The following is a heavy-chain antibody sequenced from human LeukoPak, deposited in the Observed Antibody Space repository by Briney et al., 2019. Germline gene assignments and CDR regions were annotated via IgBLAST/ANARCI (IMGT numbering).Heavy chain of an antibody. D-gene: IGHD3-10*01. CDR3: ARDLRWFGELLSVSYYYGMDV. V-gene: IGHV3-48*01. Sequence: GGSLRLSCAASGFTFSSYSMNWVRQAPGKGLEWVSYISSSSSTIYYADSVKGRFTISRDNAKNSLYLQMNSLRAEDTAVYYCARDLRWFGELLSVSYYYGMDVWGQGTTVTVSS. CDR2: ISSSSSTI. J-gene: IGHJ6*02. CDR1: GFTFSSYS.